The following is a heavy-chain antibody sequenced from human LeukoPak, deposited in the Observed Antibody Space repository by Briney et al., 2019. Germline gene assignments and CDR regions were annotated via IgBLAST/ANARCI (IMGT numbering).Heavy chain of an antibody. CDR2: IYPGDSDT. Sequence: GESLKISCKGSGYSSSTYWIGWVRQMPGKGLEYMGIIYPGDSDTRYSPSFQGQVTISADKPISAAYLQWSSLKASDTAIYYCATWGSSAWFDYWGQGTLVTVSS. D-gene: IGHD6-19*01. J-gene: IGHJ4*02. V-gene: IGHV5-51*04. CDR1: GYSSSTYW. CDR3: ATWGSSAWFDY.